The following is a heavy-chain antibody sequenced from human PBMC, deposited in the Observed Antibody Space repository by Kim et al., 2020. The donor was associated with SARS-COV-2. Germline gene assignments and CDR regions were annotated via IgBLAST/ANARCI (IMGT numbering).Heavy chain of an antibody. CDR2: K. CDR3: AKAAAGYYYFDY. J-gene: IGHJ4*02. D-gene: IGHD6-13*01. Sequence: KYYADSGKGRFTISRDNSKNTLYLQMNSLRAEDTAVYYCAKAAAGYYYFDYWGQGTLVTVSS. V-gene: IGHV3-30*02.